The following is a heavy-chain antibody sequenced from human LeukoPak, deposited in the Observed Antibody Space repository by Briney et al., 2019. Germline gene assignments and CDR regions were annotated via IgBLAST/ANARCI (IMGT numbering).Heavy chain of an antibody. CDR3: AKDSSGYYYVVGAFDI. D-gene: IGHD3-22*01. CDR1: GFTFSSYA. V-gene: IGHV3-23*01. Sequence: PGGSLRLSCAASGFTFSSYAMSWVRQAPGKGLEWVSAISGSGGSTYYADSVKGRFTISRDNSKNTLYLQMNSLGAEDTAVYYCAKDSSGYYYVVGAFDIWGQGTMVTVSS. J-gene: IGHJ3*02. CDR2: ISGSGGST.